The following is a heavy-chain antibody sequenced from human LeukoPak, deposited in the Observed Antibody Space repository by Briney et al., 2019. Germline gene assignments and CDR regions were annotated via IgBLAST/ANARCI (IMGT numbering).Heavy chain of an antibody. D-gene: IGHD5-12*01. CDR2: INHSGST. J-gene: IGHJ4*02. Sequence: SETLSLTCAVYGGSFSGYYWSWIRQPPGKGLEWIGEINHSGSTNYNPSLKSRVTISVDTSKNQFSLKLSSVTAADTAVYYCARVAGWLPQYYFDYWGQGTLVTVSS. CDR1: GGSFSGYY. CDR3: ARVAGWLPQYYFDY. V-gene: IGHV4-34*01.